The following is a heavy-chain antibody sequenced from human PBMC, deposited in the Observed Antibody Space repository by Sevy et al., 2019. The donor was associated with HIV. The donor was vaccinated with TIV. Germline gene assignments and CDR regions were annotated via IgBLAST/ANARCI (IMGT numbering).Heavy chain of an antibody. CDR2: ISYDGSNK. D-gene: IGHD3-22*01. CDR1: GFTFSSYA. J-gene: IGHJ3*02. CDR3: AIEGYYYDSSGYLTPDAFDI. Sequence: GGSLRLSCAASGFTFSSYAMHWVRQAPGKGLEWVAVISYDGSNKYYADSVKGRFTISRDNSKNTPYLQMNSLRAEDTAVYYCAIEGYYYDSSGYLTPDAFDIWGQGTMVTVSS. V-gene: IGHV3-30-3*01.